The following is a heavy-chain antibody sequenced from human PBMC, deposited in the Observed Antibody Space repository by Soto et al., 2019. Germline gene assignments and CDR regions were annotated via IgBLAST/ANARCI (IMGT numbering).Heavy chain of an antibody. Sequence: SETLSLTCTVSGGSISNYYWSWIRQPPGKGLEWIGYIYHSGSTYYNPSLKSRVTISVDRSKNQFSLKLSSVTAADTAVYYCARASSSRYSGYYFDYWGQGTLVTVSS. V-gene: IGHV4-59*12. CDR1: GGSISNYY. D-gene: IGHD5-12*01. CDR3: ARASSSRYSGYYFDY. J-gene: IGHJ4*02. CDR2: IYHSGST.